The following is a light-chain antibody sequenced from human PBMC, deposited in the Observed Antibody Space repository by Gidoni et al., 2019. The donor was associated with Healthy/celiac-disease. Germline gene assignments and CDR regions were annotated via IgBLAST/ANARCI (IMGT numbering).Light chain of an antibody. Sequence: ESVLTQSPATLSLSPGERATLACRASQRVSSYLAWYQQKPGQAPRLLIYDASNRATGIPARFSGSGSGTDFTLTISSLEPEDFAVYYCQQRSNWPPTFXGXTKVEIK. CDR1: QRVSSY. CDR3: QQRSNWPPT. J-gene: IGKJ4*01. V-gene: IGKV3-11*01. CDR2: DAS.